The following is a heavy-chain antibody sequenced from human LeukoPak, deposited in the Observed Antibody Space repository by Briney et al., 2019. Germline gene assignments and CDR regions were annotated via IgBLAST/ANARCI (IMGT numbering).Heavy chain of an antibody. J-gene: IGHJ4*02. CDR2: IYYSGST. Sequence: PSETLSLTCTVSGGSISSYYWSWIRQPPGKGLEWIGYIYYSGSTNYNPSLKSRVTISVDTSKNQFSLKLSSVTAADTAVYYCARLQVGDYVWGSYRLFDYWGQGTLVTVSS. CDR1: GGSISSYY. CDR3: ARLQVGDYVWGSYRLFDY. V-gene: IGHV4-59*08. D-gene: IGHD3-16*02.